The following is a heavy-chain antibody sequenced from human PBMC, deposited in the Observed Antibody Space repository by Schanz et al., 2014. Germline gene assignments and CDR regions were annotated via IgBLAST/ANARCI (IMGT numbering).Heavy chain of an antibody. CDR1: GFTFSSYG. J-gene: IGHJ3*02. CDR3: AGAVATIRADSFDI. CDR2: IWFDGNNK. D-gene: IGHD5-12*01. Sequence: VQLVESGGGVVQPGRSLRLSCATSGFTFSSYGMHWVRQAPGKGLEWVAVIWFDGNNKYYADSVKGRFTISRDNSKNTLYLQMNSLRAEDTAVYYCAGAVATIRADSFDIWGQGTMVAVSS. V-gene: IGHV3-33*01.